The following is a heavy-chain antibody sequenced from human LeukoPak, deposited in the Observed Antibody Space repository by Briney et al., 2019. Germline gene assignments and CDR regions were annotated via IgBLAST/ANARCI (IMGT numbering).Heavy chain of an antibody. D-gene: IGHD5-18*01. Sequence: PGGSLRLSCAASGFTFSSNAMSWVRQAPGKGLEWVSAISDRGGTTYYADSVKGRFTISRDNSKNTLYLQMNSLRAEDTAVYYCATYRQVMLPFESWGQGTLVTVSS. CDR1: GFTFSSNA. CDR2: ISDRGGTT. V-gene: IGHV3-23*01. CDR3: ATYRQVMLPFES. J-gene: IGHJ4*02.